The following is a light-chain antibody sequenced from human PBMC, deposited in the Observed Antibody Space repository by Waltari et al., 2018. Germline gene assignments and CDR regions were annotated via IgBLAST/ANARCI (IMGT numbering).Light chain of an antibody. V-gene: IGLV2-14*03. CDR2: DVN. CDR1: SSDVGCYNY. Sequence: HSALAHPASVSGSPGQSITIPCTGTSSDVGCYNYVSWYQQHPGKAPRLMIYDVNNRPSGVSNRFSGSKSGNTASLTISGLQAEDEADYYCSSFTRTNSWVFGGGTKLTVL. J-gene: IGLJ3*02. CDR3: SSFTRTNSWV.